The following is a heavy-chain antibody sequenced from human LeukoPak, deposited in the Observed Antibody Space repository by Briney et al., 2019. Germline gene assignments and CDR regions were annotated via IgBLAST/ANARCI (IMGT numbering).Heavy chain of an antibody. CDR3: ARDRFYSGSGSYYNDY. CDR1: GFTVSSNY. J-gene: IGHJ4*02. CDR2: IYSGGST. V-gene: IGHV3-53*01. D-gene: IGHD3-10*01. Sequence: GGSLRLSCAASGFTVSSNYMSWVRQAPGKGLEWVSVIYSGGSTYYADSVKGRFTISRDNSKNTLYLQTNSLRAEDTAVYYCARDRFYSGSGSYYNDYWGQGTLVTVSS.